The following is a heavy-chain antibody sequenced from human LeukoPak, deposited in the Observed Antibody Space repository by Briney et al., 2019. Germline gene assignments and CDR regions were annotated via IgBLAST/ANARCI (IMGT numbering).Heavy chain of an antibody. V-gene: IGHV1-69*05. CDR2: IIPIFGTA. D-gene: IGHD2-15*01. Sequence: ASVKVSFKASGGTFSSYAISWVGQAPGQGLEWMGGIIPIFGTANYAQKFQGRVTITTDESTSTAYMELSSLRSEDTAVYYCARDRELYYFDYWGQGTLVTVSS. J-gene: IGHJ4*02. CDR3: ARDRELYYFDY. CDR1: GGTFSSYA.